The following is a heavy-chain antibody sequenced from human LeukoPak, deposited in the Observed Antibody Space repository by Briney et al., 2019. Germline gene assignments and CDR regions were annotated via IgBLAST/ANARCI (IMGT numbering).Heavy chain of an antibody. V-gene: IGHV3-33*01. D-gene: IGHD2-15*01. J-gene: IGHJ4*02. CDR3: ARDRGWPTALFDL. CDR1: GFTFRNYG. CDR2: ICYDGSNK. Sequence: GGSLRLSCAASGFTFRNYGMHWVRQAPGKGLEWVAVICYDGSNKYYADPVKGRLTASRDNSKNMLYLQMNSLRAEDTAVYYCARDRGWPTALFDLWGQGTPVTVSS.